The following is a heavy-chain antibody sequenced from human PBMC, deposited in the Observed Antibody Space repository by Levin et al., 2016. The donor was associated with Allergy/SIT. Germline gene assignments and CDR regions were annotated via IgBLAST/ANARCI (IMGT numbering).Heavy chain of an antibody. CDR2: IYYSGST. D-gene: IGHD3-10*01. Sequence: SETLSLTCTVSGGSISSSSYYWGWIRQPPGKGLEWIGSIYYSGSTYYNPSLKSRVTISVDTSKNQFSLKLSSVTAADTAVYYCARQSGPPGTQDYWGQGTLVTVSS. J-gene: IGHJ4*02. V-gene: IGHV4-39*01. CDR1: GGSISSSSYY. CDR3: ARQSGPPGTQDY.